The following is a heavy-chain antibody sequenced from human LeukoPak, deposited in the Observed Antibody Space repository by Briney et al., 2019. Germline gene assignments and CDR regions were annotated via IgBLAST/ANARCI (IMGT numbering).Heavy chain of an antibody. CDR3: AREGGFYRPLDY. D-gene: IGHD3-3*01. V-gene: IGHV4-34*01. CDR1: GESLNDYY. CDR2: ITHNGST. Sequence: SETLSLTCGVHGESLNDYYWSWIRQSPGKGLEWIGEITHNGSTTFNPSLESRLTISVDTSKNQFSLKLTSVTAADAAVYYCAREGGFYRPLDYSGQGTLVTVSS. J-gene: IGHJ4*02.